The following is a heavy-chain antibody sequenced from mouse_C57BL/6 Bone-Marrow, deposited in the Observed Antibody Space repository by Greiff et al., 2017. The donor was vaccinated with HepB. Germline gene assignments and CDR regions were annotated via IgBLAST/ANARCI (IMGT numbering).Heavy chain of an antibody. J-gene: IGHJ2*01. CDR3: ASWDFDY. Sequence: QVQLQQSDAELVKPGASVKLSCKASGYTFTSYWMQWVKQRPGQGLEWIGEIDPSDSYTNYNQKFKGKATLTVDTSSSTAYMQLSSLTSEDSAVYYCASWDFDYWGQGTTLTVSA. CDR1: GYTFTSYW. V-gene: IGHV1-50*01. D-gene: IGHD4-1*01. CDR2: IDPSDSYT.